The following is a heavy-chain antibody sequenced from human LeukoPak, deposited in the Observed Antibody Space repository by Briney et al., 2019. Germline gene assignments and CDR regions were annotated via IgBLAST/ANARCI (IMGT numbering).Heavy chain of an antibody. J-gene: IGHJ6*02. CDR1: GGSISSYY. V-gene: IGHV4-34*01. D-gene: IGHD2-2*02. Sequence: SSETLSLTCTVSGGSISSYYWSWIRQPPGKGLEWIGEINHSGSTNYNPSLKSRVTISVDTSKNQFSLKLSSVTAADTAVYYCARGKYQGYCSSTSCYTDYYYGMDVWGQGTTVTVSS. CDR2: INHSGST. CDR3: ARGKYQGYCSSTSCYTDYYYGMDV.